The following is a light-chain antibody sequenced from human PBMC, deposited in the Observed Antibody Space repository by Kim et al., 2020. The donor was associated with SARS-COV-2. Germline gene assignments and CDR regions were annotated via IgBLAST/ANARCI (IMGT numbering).Light chain of an antibody. CDR3: QVWDTSSEQMV. V-gene: IGLV3-21*02. Sequence: APGQTARMTCGGNNIGGRSVHWYQQRPGQAPMLLLYHDTVRPSGIPERFSGSNSGNTATLTISRVEAGDEADYYCQVWDTSSEQMVFGGGTQLTVL. CDR2: HDT. J-gene: IGLJ2*01. CDR1: NIGGRS.